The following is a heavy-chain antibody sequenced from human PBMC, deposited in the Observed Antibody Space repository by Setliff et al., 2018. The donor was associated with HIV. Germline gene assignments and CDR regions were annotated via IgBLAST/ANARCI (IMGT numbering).Heavy chain of an antibody. Sequence: SETLSLTCTVSGGSISNYYWSWIRQPAGKGLEWIGRIQTSGRANNNPSLKSRVTMSVDTSKNQFSLILTSVTAADTAVYYCARSSRVNCGGDCYLFDYWGQGTPVTVS. V-gene: IGHV4-4*07. J-gene: IGHJ4*02. D-gene: IGHD2-21*02. CDR2: IQTSGRA. CDR1: GGSISNYY. CDR3: ARSSRVNCGGDCYLFDY.